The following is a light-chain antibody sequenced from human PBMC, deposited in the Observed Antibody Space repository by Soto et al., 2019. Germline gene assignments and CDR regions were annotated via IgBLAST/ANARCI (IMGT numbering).Light chain of an antibody. V-gene: IGLV1-44*01. CDR3: AAWDDSLSGLWV. J-gene: IGLJ3*02. CDR1: SSNIGSNT. Sequence: QSVLTQPPSASGTPGQRVTFSCSGSSSNIGSNTVNWYQQLPGTAPKLLIYSNNQRPSGVPDRFSGSKSGTSASLAISGLQSEDEADYFCAAWDDSLSGLWVFGGGTKLTVL. CDR2: SNN.